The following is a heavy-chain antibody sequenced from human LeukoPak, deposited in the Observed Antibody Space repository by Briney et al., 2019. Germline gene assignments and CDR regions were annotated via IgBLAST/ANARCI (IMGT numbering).Heavy chain of an antibody. CDR1: LFTLTSSG. J-gene: IGHJ4*02. Sequence: PGGSLRLSSAPSLFTLTSSGMHWVRQAPGKGLESVAVISYDGSNKDYADSVQARIAISRANSKSKVNLQMNRRTAEDPATQYCARDLGLGRGWYGGEYWGRGTLVTVSS. D-gene: IGHD6-19*01. V-gene: IGHV3-30*03. CDR2: ISYDGSNK. CDR3: ARDLGLGRGWYGGEY.